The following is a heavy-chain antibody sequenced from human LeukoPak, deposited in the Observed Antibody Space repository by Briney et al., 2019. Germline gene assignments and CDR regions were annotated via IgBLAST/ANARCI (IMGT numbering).Heavy chain of an antibody. CDR3: VRDVAPSGTVWFDS. Sequence: PGGSLRLSCAASGFTFNRYYMYWIRQAPGKGLVWVSRISDDGRVTLYADFVKGRFTISRDNAKNTLSLQMNSLRVEDTAVYYCVRDVAPSGTVWFDSWGQGTLVTVSS. CDR2: ISDDGRVT. V-gene: IGHV3-74*01. J-gene: IGHJ5*01. CDR1: GFTFNRYY. D-gene: IGHD6-13*01.